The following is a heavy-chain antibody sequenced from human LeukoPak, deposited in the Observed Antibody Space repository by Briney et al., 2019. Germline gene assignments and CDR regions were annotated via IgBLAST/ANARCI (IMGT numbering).Heavy chain of an antibody. Sequence: GGSLRLSCADSGFTFSQHHMNWVRQAPGKGLEWVSGISDDGGFTLCADSVKGRFTVSRDNSKNTLYLQMNSLRAEDTAVYYCARDEIVGATTGEDYWGQGTLVTVSS. CDR1: GFTFSQHH. CDR3: ARDEIVGATTGEDY. CDR2: ISDDGGFT. D-gene: IGHD1-26*01. V-gene: IGHV3-23*01. J-gene: IGHJ4*02.